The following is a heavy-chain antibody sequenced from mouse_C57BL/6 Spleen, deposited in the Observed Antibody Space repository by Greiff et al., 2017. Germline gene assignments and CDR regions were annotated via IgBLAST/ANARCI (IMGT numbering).Heavy chain of an antibody. D-gene: IGHD2-4*01. V-gene: IGHV1-55*01. CDR1: GYNFTSYW. J-gene: IGHJ3*01. CDR2: IYPGSGST. Sequence: QVQLQQPGAELVKPGASVKMSCKASGYNFTSYWINWVKQRPGQGLAWIGDIYPGSGSTNYNEKFKSKATLTVDTASSTSYVQLSSLTSEDSAGYYCSRGDYDYYGGFAYWGQGTLVTVSA. CDR3: SRGDYDYYGGFAY.